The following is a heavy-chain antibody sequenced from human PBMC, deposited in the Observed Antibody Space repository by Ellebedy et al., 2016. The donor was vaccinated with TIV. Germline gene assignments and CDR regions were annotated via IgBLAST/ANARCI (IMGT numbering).Heavy chain of an antibody. V-gene: IGHV3-43*02. CDR2: ISADGGRI. Sequence: GESLKISCAGSGFTFSDYAMHWVRQAPGKGLEWVSLISADGGRIYYADSVRGRFTISRDNSKNSLFLQMNSLTTEDTALYYCAKGRALYYYYYYGMDVWGQGTLVTVSS. CDR1: GFTFSDYA. J-gene: IGHJ6*02. D-gene: IGHD3-10*01. CDR3: AKGRALYYYYYYGMDV.